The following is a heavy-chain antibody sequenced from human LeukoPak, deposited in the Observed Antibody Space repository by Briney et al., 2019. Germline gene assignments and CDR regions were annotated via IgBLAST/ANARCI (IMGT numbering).Heavy chain of an antibody. Sequence: PSETLSLTCAVYGGSFSGYYWSWIRQPPGKGLEWIGYIYYSGSTNYNPSLKSRVTISVDTSKNQFSLKLSSVTAADTAVYYCARVAAYGDYLIYYFDYWGQGTLVTVSS. CDR2: IYYSGST. D-gene: IGHD4-17*01. CDR1: GGSFSGYY. CDR3: ARVAAYGDYLIYYFDY. V-gene: IGHV4-59*01. J-gene: IGHJ4*02.